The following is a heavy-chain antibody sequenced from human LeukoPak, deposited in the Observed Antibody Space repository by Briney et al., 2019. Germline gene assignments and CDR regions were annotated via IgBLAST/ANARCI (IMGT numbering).Heavy chain of an antibody. CDR1: GGSISSSSYY. J-gene: IGHJ4*02. CDR2: IYYSGST. D-gene: IGHD6-13*01. V-gene: IGHV4-39*01. Sequence: SETLSLTCTVSGGSISSSSYYWGWIRQPPGKGLEWIGSIYYSGSTYYNPSLKSRVTISVDTSKNQFSLKLSSVTAADTAVYCCARSAAGIAAAGTLDYWGQGTLVTVSS. CDR3: ARSAAGIAAAGTLDY.